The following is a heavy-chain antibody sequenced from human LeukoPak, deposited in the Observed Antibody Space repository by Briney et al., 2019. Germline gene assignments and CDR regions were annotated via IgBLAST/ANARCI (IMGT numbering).Heavy chain of an antibody. CDR1: GGSFSGYY. J-gene: IGHJ4*02. D-gene: IGHD6-13*01. V-gene: IGHV4-34*01. CDR2: INHSGST. CDR3: ASGQQLVQAFDH. Sequence: PSETLSLTCAVYGGSFSGYYWSWIRQPPGKGLEWIGEINHSGSTNYNPSLKSRVTTSVDTSKNQFSLKLSSVTAADTAVYYCASGQQLVQAFDHWGQGTLVTVSS.